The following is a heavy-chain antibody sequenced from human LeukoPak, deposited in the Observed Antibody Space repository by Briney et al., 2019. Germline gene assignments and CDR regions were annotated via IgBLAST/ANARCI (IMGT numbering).Heavy chain of an antibody. CDR1: GFTFSSYA. V-gene: IGHV3-64*01. Sequence: GGSLRLSCAASGFTFSSYAMYWVRQAPGRGLEYVSAISTNGGSTYYANSVKGRFTISRDNSKNTLYLQMGSLRAEDMAVYYCAGGSSWYRGIDYWGQGTLVTVSS. CDR2: ISTNGGST. CDR3: AGGSSWYRGIDY. J-gene: IGHJ4*02. D-gene: IGHD6-13*01.